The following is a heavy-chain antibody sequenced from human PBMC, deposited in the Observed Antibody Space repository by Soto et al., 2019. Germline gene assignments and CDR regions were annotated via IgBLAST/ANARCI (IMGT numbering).Heavy chain of an antibody. CDR1: GGSFSGYY. CDR3: ARESHDILTGPPWVWYFDL. J-gene: IGHJ2*01. Sequence: QVQLQQWGAGPLRPLETLSLTCGVSGGSFSGYYWAWIRQSPGKGLEWIGEINDRGSINYNPSLKSRVSISVDMSKNHYSVNLRSVTAADTAVYYCARESHDILTGPPWVWYFDLWGRGTLVTVSS. V-gene: IGHV4-34*01. D-gene: IGHD3-9*01. CDR2: INDRGSI.